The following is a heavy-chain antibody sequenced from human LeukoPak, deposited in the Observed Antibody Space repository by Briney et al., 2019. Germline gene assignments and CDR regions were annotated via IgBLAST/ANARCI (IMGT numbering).Heavy chain of an antibody. CDR1: GYTFTGYY. Sequence: ASVKVSCKASGYTFTGYYMHWVRQAPEQGLEWMGRINPNSGGTNYAQKFQGRVTMTRDTSISTAYMELSRLRSDDTAVYYCARLEMATMTVDYWGQGTLVTVSS. CDR3: ARLEMATMTVDY. V-gene: IGHV1-2*06. CDR2: INPNSGGT. J-gene: IGHJ4*02. D-gene: IGHD5-24*01.